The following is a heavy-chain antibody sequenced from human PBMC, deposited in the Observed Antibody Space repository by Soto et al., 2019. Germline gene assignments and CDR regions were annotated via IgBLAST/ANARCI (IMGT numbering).Heavy chain of an antibody. CDR1: GGTFSSYT. D-gene: IGHD1-26*01. Sequence: SVKVSCKXSGGTFSSYTISWVRQAPGQGLEWMGRIIPILGIANYAQKFQGRVTITADKSTSTAYMELSSLRSEDTAVYYCASTVGATPGYYYGMDVWGQGTTVTV. CDR2: IIPILGIA. CDR3: ASTVGATPGYYYGMDV. J-gene: IGHJ6*02. V-gene: IGHV1-69*02.